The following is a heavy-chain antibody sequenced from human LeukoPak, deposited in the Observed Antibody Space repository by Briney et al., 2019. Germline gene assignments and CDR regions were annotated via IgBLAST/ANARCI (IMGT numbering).Heavy chain of an antibody. V-gene: IGHV4-4*07. CDR2: IDASGST. J-gene: IGHJ4*02. D-gene: IGHD3-10*01. CDR1: GASVSSYY. CDR3: AREVESWFGDLLSYFDS. Sequence: SETLSLTCTVSGASVSSYYWIWIRQPAGRGLEWIGRIDASGSTNYNPSLKSRVTMSVDSSKNQFSLKVSSVTAADTALYYCAREVESWFGDLLSYFDSWGQGTQVTVSS.